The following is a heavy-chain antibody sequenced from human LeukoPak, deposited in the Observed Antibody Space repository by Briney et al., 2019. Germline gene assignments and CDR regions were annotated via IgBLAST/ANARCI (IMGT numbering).Heavy chain of an antibody. CDR1: GYRFTNYW. J-gene: IGHJ6*04. V-gene: IGHV5-51*01. Sequence: GESLKISCKGSGYRFTNYWIGWVRQMPGKGLEWVGIIYPGDSDTRYSPSFQGQVTISADKSISTAYLQWSSLKASDTAMYYCGVGSSPSCPKYYGMDVWGKGTTVTVSS. D-gene: IGHD2-2*01. CDR2: IYPGDSDT. CDR3: GVGSSPSCPKYYGMDV.